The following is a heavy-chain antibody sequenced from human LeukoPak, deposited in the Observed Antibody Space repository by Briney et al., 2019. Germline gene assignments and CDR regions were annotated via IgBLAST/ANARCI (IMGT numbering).Heavy chain of an antibody. V-gene: IGHV3-53*01. Sequence: GGSLRLSCAASGFTVSSNYMSWVRQAPGKGLEWVSVIYTGGSTYYADSVKGRFTISRDNSKNTLYLQMNSLRAEDTAVYYCARDISGDYAIDYWGQGTLVTVSS. CDR2: IYTGGST. D-gene: IGHD4-17*01. CDR1: GFTVSSNY. J-gene: IGHJ4*02. CDR3: ARDISGDYAIDY.